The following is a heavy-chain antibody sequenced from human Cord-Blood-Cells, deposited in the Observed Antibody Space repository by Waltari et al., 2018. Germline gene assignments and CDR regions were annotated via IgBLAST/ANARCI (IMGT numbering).Heavy chain of an antibody. J-gene: IGHJ3*02. D-gene: IGHD6-13*01. CDR3: ARDYSQLGDAFDI. V-gene: IGHV3-7*01. CDR2: IKQDGSEK. Sequence: EVQLVESGGGLVQPGGSLRLSCAASGFTFSSYWMSWVRQAPGKGVECVANIKQDGSEKYYVDSVKGRFTISRDNAKNSLYLQMNSLRAEDTAVYYCARDYSQLGDAFDIWGQGTMVTVSS. CDR1: GFTFSSYW.